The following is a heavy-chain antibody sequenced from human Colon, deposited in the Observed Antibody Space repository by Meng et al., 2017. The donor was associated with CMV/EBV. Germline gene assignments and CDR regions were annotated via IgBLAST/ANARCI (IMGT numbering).Heavy chain of an antibody. D-gene: IGHD1-1*01. J-gene: IGHJ4*02. V-gene: IGHV1-69*10. CDR1: GGTFSSYA. CDR2: IIPILGIA. Sequence: SVKVSCKASGGTFSSYAISWVRQAPGQGLEWMGGIIPILGIANYAQKFQGRVTITADKSTSTAYMELSSLRSEGTAVYYCASLGYNWNDGEVDYWGQGTLVTVSS. CDR3: ASLGYNWNDGEVDY.